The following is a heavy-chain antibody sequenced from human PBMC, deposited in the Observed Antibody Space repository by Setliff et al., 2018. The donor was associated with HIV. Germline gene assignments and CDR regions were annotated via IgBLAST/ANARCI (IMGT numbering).Heavy chain of an antibody. CDR2: IRYDGSNE. D-gene: IGHD3-22*01. CDR1: RFTFSSFG. Sequence: PGGSLRLSCAASRFTFSSFGMHWVRQAPGKGLEWVAFIRYDGSNENYADSVKGRFTISRDNSKDTLYLQMNSLRGEDTALYYCTRDLGYDSFDIWGQGTMVTVS. CDR3: TRDLGYDSFDI. J-gene: IGHJ3*02. V-gene: IGHV3-30*02.